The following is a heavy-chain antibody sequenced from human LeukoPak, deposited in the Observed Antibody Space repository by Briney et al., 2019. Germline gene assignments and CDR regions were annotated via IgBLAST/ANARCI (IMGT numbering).Heavy chain of an antibody. V-gene: IGHV3-30*04. CDR2: ISYDGSNK. D-gene: IGHD2-21*01. Sequence: GGSLRLSCAASGFTFSSCAMHWVRQAPGKGLEWVAVISYDGSNKYYADSVKGRFTISRDNSKNTLYLQMNSLRAEDTAVYYCARDLGGDSIAFDYWGQGTLVTVSS. J-gene: IGHJ4*02. CDR3: ARDLGGDSIAFDY. CDR1: GFTFSSCA.